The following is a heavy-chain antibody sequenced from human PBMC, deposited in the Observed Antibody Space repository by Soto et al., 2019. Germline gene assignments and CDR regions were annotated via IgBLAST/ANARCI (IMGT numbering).Heavy chain of an antibody. D-gene: IGHD6-19*01. V-gene: IGHV3-23*01. J-gene: IGHJ4*02. Sequence: PGGSLRLSCAASGFTFIHYAMTWVRQTPGKGLEWVSSVSGSGGSTYYADSVKGRFTISRDNSKNTQYLQMNSLRAEDTAVYYCAKASSAVAGRYYFDYWGQGTLVTVSS. CDR2: VSGSGGST. CDR1: GFTFIHYA. CDR3: AKASSAVAGRYYFDY.